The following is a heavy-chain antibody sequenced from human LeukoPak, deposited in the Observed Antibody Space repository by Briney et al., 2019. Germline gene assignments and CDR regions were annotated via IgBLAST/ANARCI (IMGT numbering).Heavy chain of an antibody. CDR3: ARLSIAAAGRGFDY. CDR1: GGSISSSSYY. CDR2: IYYSGST. V-gene: IGHV4-39*01. D-gene: IGHD6-13*01. J-gene: IGHJ4*02. Sequence: SETLSLTCTVSGGSISSSSYYWGWIRQPPGKGLEWIGSIYYSGSTYYNPSLKSRVTISVDTSKNQFSLKLSSVTAADTAVYYCARLSIAAAGRGFDYWGQGTLVTVSS.